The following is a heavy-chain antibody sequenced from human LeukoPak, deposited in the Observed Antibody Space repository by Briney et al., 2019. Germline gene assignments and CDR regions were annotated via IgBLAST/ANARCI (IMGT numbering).Heavy chain of an antibody. CDR3: AREGDTAMVDY. CDR2: IKQDGSEK. CDR1: GFTFSSYW. V-gene: IGHV3-7*01. J-gene: IGHJ4*02. Sequence: GGSLRLSCAASGFTFSSYWMSWVRQAPGKGLEWVANIKQDGSEKYYVDSVKGRFTISRDNAKNSLYLQMNSLRAEDTAVYYRAREGDTAMVDYWGQGTLVTVSS. D-gene: IGHD5-18*01.